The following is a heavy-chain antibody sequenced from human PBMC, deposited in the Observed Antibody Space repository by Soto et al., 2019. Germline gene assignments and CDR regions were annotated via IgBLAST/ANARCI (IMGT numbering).Heavy chain of an antibody. CDR2: FDPEDGET. Sequence: ASVKVSCKVSGHTLTELSMHWVRQAPGKGLEWMGGFDPEDGETIYAQKFQGRVTMTEDTSTDTAYMELSSLRSEDTAVYYCATRYSSGWYFDYWGQGTLVTVSS. D-gene: IGHD6-19*01. V-gene: IGHV1-24*01. CDR3: ATRYSSGWYFDY. J-gene: IGHJ4*02. CDR1: GHTLTELS.